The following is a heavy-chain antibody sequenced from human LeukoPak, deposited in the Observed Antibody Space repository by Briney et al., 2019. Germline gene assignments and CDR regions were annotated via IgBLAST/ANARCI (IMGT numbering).Heavy chain of an antibody. J-gene: IGHJ4*02. D-gene: IGHD3-22*01. Sequence: KPSETLSLTCAVSGGSISSSSYYWGWIRQPPGKGLEWIGTIYYSGSTYYNPSLKSRVTISVDTSKNQFSLKLSSVTAADTAVYYCARHFYDSSGYHPYFDYWGQGTLVTVSS. V-gene: IGHV4-39*01. CDR3: ARHFYDSSGYHPYFDY. CDR2: IYYSGST. CDR1: GGSISSSSYY.